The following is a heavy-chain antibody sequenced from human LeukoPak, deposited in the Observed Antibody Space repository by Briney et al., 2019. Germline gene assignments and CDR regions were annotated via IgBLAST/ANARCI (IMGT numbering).Heavy chain of an antibody. D-gene: IGHD5-24*01. Sequence: ASVKVSCKASGYTFTSYGISWVRQAPGQGLEWMGWISAYNGNTKYAQNLQGRVTVTTDTSTSTAYMELRSLRSDDTAVYYCARARRGVEMATIFDFWGQGTVVTVSS. V-gene: IGHV1-18*01. CDR1: GYTFTSYG. J-gene: IGHJ4*02. CDR2: ISAYNGNT. CDR3: ARARRGVEMATIFDF.